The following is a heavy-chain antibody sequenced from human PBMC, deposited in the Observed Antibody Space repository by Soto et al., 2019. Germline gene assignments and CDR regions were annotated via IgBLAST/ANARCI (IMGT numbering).Heavy chain of an antibody. CDR2: IYWDDDK. CDR3: AQRRRSTWTSYFDY. V-gene: IGHV2-5*02. D-gene: IGHD5-12*01. J-gene: IGHJ4*02. Sequence: SGPTLVNPTQTLTLTFTFSGFSLTTSGLGVAWIRQPPGKAPEWLALIYWDDDKRYSPSLQSRLTITKDTSKNQVVLTITNMDPVETATSYCAQRRRSTWTSYFDYWGQETLVTVSS. CDR1: GFSLTTSGLG.